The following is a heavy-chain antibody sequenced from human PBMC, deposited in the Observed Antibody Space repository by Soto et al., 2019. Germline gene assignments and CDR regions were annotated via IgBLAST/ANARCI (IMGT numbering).Heavy chain of an antibody. J-gene: IGHJ4*02. CDR2: INWNGGST. V-gene: IGHV3-20*02. Sequence: EVQLVESGGGVVRPGGSLRLSFAASGFTFDDYGMSWVRQAPGKGLEWVSGINWNGGSTGYADSVKGRFTISRDNAKNSLYLQMNSLRAEDTALYHCARRGGGSCPYYFDYWGQGTLVTVSS. CDR3: ARRGGGSCPYYFDY. CDR1: GFTFDDYG. D-gene: IGHD2-15*01.